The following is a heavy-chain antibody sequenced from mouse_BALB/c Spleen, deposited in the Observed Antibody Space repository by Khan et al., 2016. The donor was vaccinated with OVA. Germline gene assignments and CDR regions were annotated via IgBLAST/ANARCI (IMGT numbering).Heavy chain of an antibody. Sequence: VQLKESGPGLVKPSQSLSLTFTVTGYSITSDYAWNWIRQFPGNKLEWMGHISYSGNTKYNPSLKSRISITRDPSKNQFFLQLNSVTTEDTATYYCARIYGGDFDYWGQGTTLTVSS. CDR1: GYSITSDYA. CDR3: ARIYGGDFDY. V-gene: IGHV3-2*02. CDR2: ISYSGNT. J-gene: IGHJ2*01. D-gene: IGHD1-1*01.